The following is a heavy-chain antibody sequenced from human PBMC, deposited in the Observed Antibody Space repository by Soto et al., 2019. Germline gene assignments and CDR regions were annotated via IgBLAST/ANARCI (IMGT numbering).Heavy chain of an antibody. D-gene: IGHD3-16*02. Sequence: SETLSLTCTVSGGSISSGGYYWSWIRQHPGKGLEWIGCIYYSGSTNYNPSLKSRVTISVDTSKNQFSLKLSSVTAADTAVYYCARTVIGGFDYWGQGILVTVSS. CDR2: IYYSGST. CDR3: ARTVIGGFDY. J-gene: IGHJ4*02. CDR1: GGSISSGGYY. V-gene: IGHV4-61*08.